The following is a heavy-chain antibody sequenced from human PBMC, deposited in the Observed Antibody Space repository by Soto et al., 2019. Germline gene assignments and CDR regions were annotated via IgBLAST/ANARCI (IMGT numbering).Heavy chain of an antibody. D-gene: IGHD3-3*01. Sequence: GGSLRLSCAASGFTFSDYYMSWIRQAPGKGLEWVSYISSSGSTIYYADSVKGRFTISRDNAKNSLYLQMNSLRAEDTAVYYCARADTMGTIFGVVPVHMDVWGKGTTVTVSS. CDR2: ISSSGSTI. J-gene: IGHJ6*04. CDR3: ARADTMGTIFGVVPVHMDV. V-gene: IGHV3-11*01. CDR1: GFTFSDYY.